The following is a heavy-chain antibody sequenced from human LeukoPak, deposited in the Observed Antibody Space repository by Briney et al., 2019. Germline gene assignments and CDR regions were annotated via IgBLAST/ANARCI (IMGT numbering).Heavy chain of an antibody. CDR1: GFSFSTYE. V-gene: IGHV3-48*03. Sequence: PGGSLRLSCAASGFSFSTYEMNWVRQAPGKGLEWISYISASGSVTHYADSVKGRFTISRDNSKNTLYLQMNSLRAEDTAVYYCARVSPNTVTTLQYFDYWGQGTLVTVSS. CDR3: ARVSPNTVTTLQYFDY. J-gene: IGHJ4*02. CDR2: ISASGSVT. D-gene: IGHD4-17*01.